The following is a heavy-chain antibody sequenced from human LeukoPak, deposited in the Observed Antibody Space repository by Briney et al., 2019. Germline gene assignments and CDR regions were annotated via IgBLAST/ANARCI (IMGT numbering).Heavy chain of an antibody. D-gene: IGHD2-15*01. CDR3: ARVVGCSGGSCYGYFDY. CDR1: GFTFSSYW. CDR2: INTDGSST. Sequence: GGSLRLSCAASGFTFSSYWMHWVRQAPGKGLVWVSRINTDGSSTSYADSVKGRFTISRDNAKNTLYLQMNSLRAEDTAVYYCARVVGCSGGSCYGYFDYWGQGTLVTVSS. V-gene: IGHV3-74*01. J-gene: IGHJ4*02.